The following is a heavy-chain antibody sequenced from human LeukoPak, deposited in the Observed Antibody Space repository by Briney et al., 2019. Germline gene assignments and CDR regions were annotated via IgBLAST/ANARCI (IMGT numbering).Heavy chain of an antibody. Sequence: ASVKVSCKTSGYTFTNHGTSWVRQAPGQGLEWMGWISGYNGNTNYVQKFRGRITMTTDTSTSTAYLQLRSLSSDDTALYYCARDLSLGRHDDGEPFDSWGQGTLVTVSS. J-gene: IGHJ4*02. D-gene: IGHD4-17*01. CDR1: GYTFTNHG. V-gene: IGHV1-18*01. CDR3: ARDLSLGRHDDGEPFDS. CDR2: ISGYNGNT.